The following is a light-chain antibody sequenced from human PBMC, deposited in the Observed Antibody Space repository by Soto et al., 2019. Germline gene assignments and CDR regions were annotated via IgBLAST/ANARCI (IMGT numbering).Light chain of an antibody. CDR3: SSHSSSSPCV. J-gene: IGLJ1*01. CDR2: EVS. V-gene: IGLV2-14*01. Sequence: QSVLTQPASVSGSPGQSITISCTGTSNDVGAYNYVSWYQQQPGKAPKLIIYEVSHRPSGVSNRFSGSKSGNTASLTISALHVEDEADYYCSSHSSSSPCVFGTGTKLTVL. CDR1: SNDVGAYNY.